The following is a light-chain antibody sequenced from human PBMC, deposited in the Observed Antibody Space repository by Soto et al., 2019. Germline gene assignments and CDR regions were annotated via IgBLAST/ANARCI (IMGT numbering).Light chain of an antibody. Sequence: ELVLTQSPGTLALSPGERATLSCRASQSVNSRLAWYQQRPGQAPRLLIYGASSRAPGIPDRFSGSGSGTDFTLTISRLEPEDFAVYYCQQYGSLITFGQGTRLEI. V-gene: IGKV3-20*01. J-gene: IGKJ5*01. CDR2: GAS. CDR3: QQYGSLIT. CDR1: QSVNSR.